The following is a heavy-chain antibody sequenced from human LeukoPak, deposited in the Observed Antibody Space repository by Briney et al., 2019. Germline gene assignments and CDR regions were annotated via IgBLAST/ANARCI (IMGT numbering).Heavy chain of an antibody. Sequence: PGGSLRLSCAASGFTFSSYAMHWVRQAPGKGLEWVAVISYDGSNKYYADSVKGRFTISRDNAKNTLYLQMNSLRVEDTAVYYCARGGSPPEALGDALNIWGQGTMVTVSS. CDR2: ISYDGSNK. D-gene: IGHD1-26*01. CDR3: ARGGSPPEALGDALNI. J-gene: IGHJ3*02. CDR1: GFTFSSYA. V-gene: IGHV3-30-3*01.